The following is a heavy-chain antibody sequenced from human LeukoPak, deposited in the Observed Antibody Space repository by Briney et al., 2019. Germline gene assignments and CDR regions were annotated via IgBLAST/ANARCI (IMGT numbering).Heavy chain of an antibody. CDR1: GGSISSYY. Sequence: SETLSLTCTVSGGSISSYYWSWVRQPPGKGLEWIGYIYNYGGSTKYNPSLESRVTISLDMSKNQFSLKLSSVTAADTAVYYCARQTNWFDVWGQGILVTVSS. J-gene: IGHJ5*02. CDR2: IYNYGGST. V-gene: IGHV4-59*08. CDR3: ARQTNWFDV.